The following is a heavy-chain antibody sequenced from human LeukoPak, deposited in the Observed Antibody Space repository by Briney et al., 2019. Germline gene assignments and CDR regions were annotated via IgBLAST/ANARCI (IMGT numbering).Heavy chain of an antibody. CDR2: VSESGGGT. CDR1: GFTFSTYA. CDR3: AKIAETSGSYGQGYDY. J-gene: IGHJ4*02. D-gene: IGHD1-26*01. Sequence: PGGSLRLSCATSGFTFSTYAMSWVRQAPGKGLEWVSSVSESGGGTYYADSVKGRFTISRDNSKDTLSLQMNSLRAEDTAVYYCAKIAETSGSYGQGYDYWGQGTLVTVSS. V-gene: IGHV3-23*01.